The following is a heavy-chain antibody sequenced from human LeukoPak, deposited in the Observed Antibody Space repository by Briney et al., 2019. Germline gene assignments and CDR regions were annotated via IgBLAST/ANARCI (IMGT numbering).Heavy chain of an antibody. CDR1: GGSISSYY. CDR2: IYTSGST. Sequence: PSETLSLTCTVSGGSISSYYWSWIRQPAGKGLEWIGRIYTSGSTNYNPSLKSRVTMSVDTSKNQFSLKLSSVTAADTAVYYCARDRGYCSGGSCLYYFDYWGQGTLVTVSS. V-gene: IGHV4-4*07. J-gene: IGHJ4*02. D-gene: IGHD2-15*01. CDR3: ARDRGYCSGGSCLYYFDY.